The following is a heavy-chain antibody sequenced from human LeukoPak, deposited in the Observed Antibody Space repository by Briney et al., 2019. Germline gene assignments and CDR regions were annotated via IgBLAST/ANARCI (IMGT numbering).Heavy chain of an antibody. J-gene: IGHJ6*04. D-gene: IGHD2-15*01. Sequence: PGGSLRLSCAASGFTFSSYSMNWVRQAPGKGLEWVSYISGSSSTIYYADSVKGRFTISRDNAKNSLYLQMNSLRAEDTAVYYCARDEVGYCSGGSCYSDVWGKGTTVTVSS. CDR2: ISGSSSTI. V-gene: IGHV3-48*01. CDR3: ARDEVGYCSGGSCYSDV. CDR1: GFTFSSYS.